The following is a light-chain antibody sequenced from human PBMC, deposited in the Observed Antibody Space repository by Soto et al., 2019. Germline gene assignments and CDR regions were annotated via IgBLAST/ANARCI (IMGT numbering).Light chain of an antibody. V-gene: IGKV3-15*01. J-gene: IGKJ1*01. Sequence: EIVLTQSPGTLSLSPGERATLSCGARQSVSSNYLAWYQQRPGQAPRLLIYGASSRATGIPARFSGSGSGTEFTLTIGSLQSEDFAVYDCQQYNTLPPWKSGQVTTADI. CDR1: QSVSSN. CDR2: GAS. CDR3: QQYNTLPPWK.